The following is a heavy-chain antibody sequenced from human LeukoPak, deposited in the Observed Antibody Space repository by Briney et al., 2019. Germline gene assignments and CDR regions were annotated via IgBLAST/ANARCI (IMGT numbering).Heavy chain of an antibody. Sequence: SETLSLTCAVYGGSFSGYYWSWIRQPPGKGLEWIGEINHSGSTNYNPSLKSRVTISVDTSKNQFSLKLSSVTAADTAVYYCARGRGPLDYWGQGTLVTVSS. V-gene: IGHV4-34*01. CDR1: GGSFSGYY. CDR2: INHSGST. J-gene: IGHJ4*02. CDR3: ARGRGPLDY.